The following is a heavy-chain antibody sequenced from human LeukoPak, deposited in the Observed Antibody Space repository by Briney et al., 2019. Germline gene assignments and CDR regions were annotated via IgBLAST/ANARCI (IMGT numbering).Heavy chain of an antibody. CDR1: GFTFSNYE. J-gene: IGHJ4*02. V-gene: IGHV3-30*18. CDR2: ISYDGTNK. Sequence: GRSLTLSCAASGFTFSNYEMHWVRQAPGKGLEWVAVISYDGTNKYYADSVKGRFTISRDNSKSTLYLQMNSLRAEDTAVYYCAKENDFVYWGQGTLVTVSS. D-gene: IGHD3-3*01. CDR3: AKENDFVY.